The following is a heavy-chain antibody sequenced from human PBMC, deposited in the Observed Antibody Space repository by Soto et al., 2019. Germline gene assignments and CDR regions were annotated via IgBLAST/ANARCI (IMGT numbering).Heavy chain of an antibody. CDR3: ARRAAVRDAFDI. J-gene: IGHJ3*02. V-gene: IGHV5-51*03. Sequence: GESLNISCTGSGYSFTGYWVGWVLQLPGKGLQWMRIIYPGHSDTRYSPPFPGQVTISADKSISTAYLQWSSLKASDAAMYYCARRAAVRDAFDIWGRLTIVTDSS. CDR1: GYSFTGYW. CDR2: IYPGHSDT. D-gene: IGHD6-13*01.